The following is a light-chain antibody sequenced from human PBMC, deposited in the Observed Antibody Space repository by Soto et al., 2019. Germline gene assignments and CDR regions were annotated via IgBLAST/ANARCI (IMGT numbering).Light chain of an antibody. CDR2: AAS. CDR3: QQSYSTPRT. CDR1: QSISSY. Sequence: DIQMTQSPSSLSASAGERVTITCRASQSISSYLNWYQQKPGKAPKLLIYAASSLQSGVPSRFSGSGSGTDFTLTISSLQPEDFATYYCQQSYSTPRTFGQGTKLEIK. V-gene: IGKV1-39*01. J-gene: IGKJ2*01.